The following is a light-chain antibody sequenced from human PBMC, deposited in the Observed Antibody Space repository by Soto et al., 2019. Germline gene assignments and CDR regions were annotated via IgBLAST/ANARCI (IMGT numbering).Light chain of an antibody. CDR2: AAI. CDR1: QNILTY. J-gene: IGKJ2*01. CDR3: QQSYSSHLT. V-gene: IGKV1-39*01. Sequence: DIQMTQSPSSLSASVGDRVTITCRASQNILTYLTWYPQRPGKAPKFLIYAAISVQDGVPSRFSSSESGTEFNLTINNLLPEDSAMYECQQSYSSHLTFGQGTNLEIK.